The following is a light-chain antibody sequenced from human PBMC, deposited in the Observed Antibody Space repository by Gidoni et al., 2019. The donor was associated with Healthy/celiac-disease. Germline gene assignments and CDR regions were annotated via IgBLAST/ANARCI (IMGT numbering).Light chain of an antibody. CDR3: QAWASSTPVV. V-gene: IGLV3-1*01. J-gene: IGLJ2*01. CDR2: QDS. Sequence: SYELTQPPSVSVSPGQTASITCSGDKLVDKYACWYQQKPGQSPVLVIYQDSKRPSGIPERFSGSNSGNTATLTISGTQAMDEADYYCQAWASSTPVVFGGGTKLTVL. CDR1: KLVDKY.